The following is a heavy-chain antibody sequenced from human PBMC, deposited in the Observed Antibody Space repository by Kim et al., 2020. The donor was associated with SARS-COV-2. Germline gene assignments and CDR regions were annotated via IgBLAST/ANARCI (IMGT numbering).Heavy chain of an antibody. Sequence: SETLSLTCTVSGGSISSSGYYWGWIRQPPGKGLEWIGSVYYTGATYCDPSLKSRVTISVDTSKNQFSLKLSSVTAADTAVYYCERHFRGTSIRFLWLYQFDSWGQGTLVTVSS. CDR3: ERHFRGTSIRFLWLYQFDS. D-gene: IGHD2-2*02. V-gene: IGHV4-39*01. CDR1: GGSISSSGYY. CDR2: VYYTGAT. J-gene: IGHJ4*02.